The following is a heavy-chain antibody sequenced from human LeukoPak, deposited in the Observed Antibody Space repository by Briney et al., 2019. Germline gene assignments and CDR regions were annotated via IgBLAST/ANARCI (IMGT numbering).Heavy chain of an antibody. CDR3: ARGREQQLYDAFDI. D-gene: IGHD6-13*01. J-gene: IGHJ3*02. CDR1: GYTFTSYY. Sequence: ASGKVSCKASGYTFTSYYMHWVRQAPGQGLGWMGWINTNTGNPTYAQGFTGRFVFSLDTSVSTAYLQISSLKAEDTAVYYCARGREQQLYDAFDIWGQGTMVTVSS. V-gene: IGHV7-4-1*02. CDR2: INTNTGNP.